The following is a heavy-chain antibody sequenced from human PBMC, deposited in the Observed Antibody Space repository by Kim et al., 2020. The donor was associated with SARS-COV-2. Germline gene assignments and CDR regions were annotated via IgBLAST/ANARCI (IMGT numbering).Heavy chain of an antibody. D-gene: IGHD3-10*01. CDR1: GYTFTSYA. J-gene: IGHJ6*03. V-gene: IGHV7-4-1*02. CDR2: INTNTGNP. Sequence: ASVKVSCKASGYTFTSYAMNWVRQAPGQGLEWMGWINTNTGNPTYAQGFPGRFVFSLDTSVSTAYLQISSLKAEDTAVYYCASFYGSGFTYYSYYYMDVWGDGTTVTVSS. CDR3: ASFYGSGFTYYSYYYMDV.